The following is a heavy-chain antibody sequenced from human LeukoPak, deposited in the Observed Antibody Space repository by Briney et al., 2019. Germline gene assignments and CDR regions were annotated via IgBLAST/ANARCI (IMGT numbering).Heavy chain of an antibody. D-gene: IGHD6-19*01. V-gene: IGHV3-21*01. CDR2: ISNSGSYI. Sequence: GGSLRLPCVASGISFSDYGMNWIYGMNWVRQAPGKGLEWVSYISNSGSYIYYADSVKGRFTISRDNARNTLYLQMSGLRAEDTAVYYCATPGSGWDVDYFDTWGQGTLVTVSS. CDR1: GISFSDYGMNWIYG. J-gene: IGHJ4*02. CDR3: ATPGSGWDVDYFDT.